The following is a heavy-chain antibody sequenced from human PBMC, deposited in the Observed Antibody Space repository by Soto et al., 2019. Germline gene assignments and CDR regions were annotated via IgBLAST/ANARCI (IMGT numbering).Heavy chain of an antibody. V-gene: IGHV4-30-4*01. CDR3: ARGYEYYYVSGIPPQAFDY. Sequence: QVQLQESGPGLVRPSQTLSLTCTVSGGSVSSGDYYWTWIRQPPGKGLEWIGYIYYGGSTYYNPSLKSRVSISLDTSRNQFSLRLSSVTAADTAVYYCARGYEYYYVSGIPPQAFDYWGQGTLVTVSS. J-gene: IGHJ4*02. CDR1: GGSVSSGDYY. D-gene: IGHD3-10*01. CDR2: IYYGGST.